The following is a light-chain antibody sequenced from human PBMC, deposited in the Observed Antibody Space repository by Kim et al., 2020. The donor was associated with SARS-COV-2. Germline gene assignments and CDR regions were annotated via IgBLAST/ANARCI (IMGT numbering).Light chain of an antibody. CDR2: AAS. V-gene: IGKV1-39*01. J-gene: IGKJ4*01. CDR3: QQSYSTPWLS. Sequence: IQMTQSPSSLAASAGDRVTIACRASQSIGTRLNWYQQRPGKTPKLLIYAASSLQSGVPSRFSGTGSGTDFTLTISSLQPEDFATYYCQQSYSTPWLSFGGGTKVDIK. CDR1: QSIGTR.